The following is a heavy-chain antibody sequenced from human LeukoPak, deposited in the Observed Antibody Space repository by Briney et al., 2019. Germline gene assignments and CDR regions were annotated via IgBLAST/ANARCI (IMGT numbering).Heavy chain of an antibody. J-gene: IGHJ3*02. V-gene: IGHV4-59*01. CDR3: ARDRAGSGYGYAFDI. Sequence: SETLSLTCTVSGGSISSYYWSWIRQPAGKGLEWIGYIYYSGSTNYNPSLKSRVTISVDTSKNQFSLKLSSVTAADTAVYYCARDRAGSGYGYAFDIWGQGTMVTVSS. CDR1: GGSISSYY. CDR2: IYYSGST. D-gene: IGHD3-22*01.